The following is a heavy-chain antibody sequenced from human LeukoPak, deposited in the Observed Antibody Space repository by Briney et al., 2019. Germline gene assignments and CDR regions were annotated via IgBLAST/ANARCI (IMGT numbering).Heavy chain of an antibody. D-gene: IGHD2-2*02. CDR2: INHSGST. J-gene: IGHJ2*01. V-gene: IGHV4-34*01. CDR1: GGSFSGYY. CDR3: ARDIVVVPAAIQYFDL. Sequence: PSGTLSLTCAVYGGSFSGYYWSWIRQPPGKGLEWVGEINHSGSTNYNPSLKSRVTISVDTSKNQFSLKLSSVTAADTAVYYCARDIVVVPAAIQYFDLWGRGSLVTVSS.